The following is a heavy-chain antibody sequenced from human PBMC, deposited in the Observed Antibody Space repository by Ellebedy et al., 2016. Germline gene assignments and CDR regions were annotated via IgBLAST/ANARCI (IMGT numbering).Heavy chain of an antibody. Sequence: GGSLRLXXAVSGFTFTSYSMKWVRQTPGKGLEWVSYISPTSGSTIYYADSVKGRFTISRDNAKNSVYLQMNSLRDEDTAVYYCMRGGLDNSFDVWGQGTMVTVSS. V-gene: IGHV3-48*02. D-gene: IGHD3-16*01. CDR3: MRGGLDNSFDV. J-gene: IGHJ3*01. CDR1: GFTFTSYS. CDR2: ISPTSGSTI.